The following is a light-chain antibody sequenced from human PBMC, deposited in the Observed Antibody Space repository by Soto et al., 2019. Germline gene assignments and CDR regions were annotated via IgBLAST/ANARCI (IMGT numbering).Light chain of an antibody. CDR3: GLYEGSSSVYV. CDR1: SSDVGSYNV. Sequence: QSVLTQPASVSGSPGQSITISCTGTSSDVGSYNVVSWYQQHPGKAPKLLIYEVSKRPSGVSDRFSGSKSGNTASLTISGLQAGDEAIYHCGLYEGSSSVYVFGTGTKVPVL. V-gene: IGLV2-23*02. J-gene: IGLJ1*01. CDR2: EVS.